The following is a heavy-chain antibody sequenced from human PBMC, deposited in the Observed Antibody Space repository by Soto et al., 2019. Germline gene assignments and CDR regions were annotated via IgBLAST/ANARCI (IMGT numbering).Heavy chain of an antibody. CDR3: ARDRQLLWFGELLNDYYYYGMDV. CDR2: INPNSGGT. J-gene: IGHJ6*02. V-gene: IGHV1-2*04. CDR1: GYTFTGYY. D-gene: IGHD3-10*01. Sequence: GASVKVSCKASGYTFTGYYMHWVRQAPGQGLEWMGWINPNSGGTNYAQKFQGWVTMTRDTSISTAYMELSRLRSDDTAVYYCARDRQLLWFGELLNDYYYYGMDVWGQGTTVTVSS.